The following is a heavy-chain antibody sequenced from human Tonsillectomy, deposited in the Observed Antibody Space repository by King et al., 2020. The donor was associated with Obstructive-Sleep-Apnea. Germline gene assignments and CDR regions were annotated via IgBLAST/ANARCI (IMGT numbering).Heavy chain of an antibody. CDR2: ISGSGGST. V-gene: IGHV3-23*04. CDR3: AKDRVRDFWSGDLDY. Sequence: VQLVESGGGLVQPGGSLRLSCAASGFTFSSYAMSWVRQAPGKGPEWVSAISGSGGSTYYADSVKGRFTISRGNSKNTLYLQMNSLRAEDTAVYYCAKDRVRDFWSGDLDYWGQGTLVTVSS. CDR1: GFTFSSYA. D-gene: IGHD3-3*01. J-gene: IGHJ4*02.